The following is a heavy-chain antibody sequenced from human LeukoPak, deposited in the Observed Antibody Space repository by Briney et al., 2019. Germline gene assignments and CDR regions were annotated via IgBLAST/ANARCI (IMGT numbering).Heavy chain of an antibody. CDR3: ARERLYQLRPWYFDL. D-gene: IGHD2-2*01. J-gene: IGHJ2*01. V-gene: IGHV4-59*01. CDR2: INYSGNT. CDR1: GDSISNYY. Sequence: SETLSLTCTVSGDSISNYYWTWIRQPPGKGLEWIGYINYSGNTNNNPSLKSRVTISVDTSKNQFSLRLSSVTAADTAVYYCARERLYQLRPWYFDLWGRGTLVTVSS.